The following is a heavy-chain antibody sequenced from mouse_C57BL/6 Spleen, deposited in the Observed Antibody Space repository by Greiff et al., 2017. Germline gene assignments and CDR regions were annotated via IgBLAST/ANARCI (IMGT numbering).Heavy chain of an antibody. J-gene: IGHJ4*01. CDR2: IYPGDGDT. D-gene: IGHD4-1*01. CDR1: GYAFSSSW. Sequence: LQQSGPELVKPGASVKISCKASGYAFSSSWMNWVKQRPGKGLEWIGRIYPGDGDTNYNGKFKGKATLTADKSSSTAYMQLSSLTSEDSAVYFCARGPNPLHAMDYWGQGTSVTVSS. V-gene: IGHV1-82*01. CDR3: ARGPNPLHAMDY.